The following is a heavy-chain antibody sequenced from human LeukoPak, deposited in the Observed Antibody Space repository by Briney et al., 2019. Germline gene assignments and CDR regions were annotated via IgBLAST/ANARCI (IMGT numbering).Heavy chain of an antibody. J-gene: IGHJ6*03. V-gene: IGHV1-2*02. CDR1: GYTFTGYY. CDR2: INPNSGDT. CDR3: ARFYSGYGNYYYYMDV. D-gene: IGHD5-12*01. Sequence: GASVKVSCKASGYTFTGYYMHWVRQAPGQGLEWMGGINPNSGDTNYAQNFQGRVSMTRDTSITTAYMELSRLRSDDTAVYYCARFYSGYGNYYYYMDVWGKGTTVTVSS.